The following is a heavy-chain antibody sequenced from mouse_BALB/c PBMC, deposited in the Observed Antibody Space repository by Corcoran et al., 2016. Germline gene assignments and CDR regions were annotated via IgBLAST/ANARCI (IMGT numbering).Heavy chain of an antibody. CDR3: VTNWDDAMDY. V-gene: IGHV9-1*02. CDR1: GYTFTNYG. D-gene: IGHD4-1*02. CDR2: INTYTGEP. Sequence: QIQLVQSGPELKKPGETVKISCKASGYTFTNYGMNWVKQAPGKGLKWMGWINTYTGEPTYADDFKGRFAFSLETSASTAYLQINNLKNEDMATYFCVTNWDDAMDYWGQGTSVTVSS. J-gene: IGHJ4*01.